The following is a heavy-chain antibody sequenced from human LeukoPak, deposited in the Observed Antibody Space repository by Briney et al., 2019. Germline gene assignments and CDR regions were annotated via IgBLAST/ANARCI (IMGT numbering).Heavy chain of an antibody. CDR1: GGSISSSSYY. CDR3: ARQTLRLTDAFDI. D-gene: IGHD4/OR15-4a*01. V-gene: IGHV4-39*01. CDR2: IYYSGST. J-gene: IGHJ3*02. Sequence: SETLSLTCTVPGGSISSSSYYLRWIRQPPGKGLEWIGSIYYSGSTYYNPSLKSRVTISVDTSKNQFSLKLSSVTAADTAVYYCARQTLRLTDAFDIWGQGTMVTVSS.